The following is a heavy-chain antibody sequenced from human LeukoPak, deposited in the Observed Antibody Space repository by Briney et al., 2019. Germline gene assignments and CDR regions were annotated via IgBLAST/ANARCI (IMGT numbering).Heavy chain of an antibody. CDR3: ARALYYCSGGSCYSGKDAFDI. D-gene: IGHD2-15*01. J-gene: IGHJ3*02. V-gene: IGHV4-34*01. CDR1: VGSFSGYY. CDR2: INHSGST. Sequence: SETLSLTCAVYVGSFSGYYWSWIRQPRWKGLEWIGEINHSGSTNHNPSLKSRVTISVDTSKNQFSLKLSSVTAADTAVYYCARALYYCSGGSCYSGKDAFDIWGQGTMATVSS.